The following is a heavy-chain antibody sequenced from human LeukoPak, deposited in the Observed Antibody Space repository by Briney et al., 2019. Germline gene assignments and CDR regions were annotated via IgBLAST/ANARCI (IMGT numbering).Heavy chain of an antibody. V-gene: IGHV4-34*01. D-gene: IGHD2-2*01. CDR3: ATYCSSTSCSYYYGMDV. CDR1: GGSFSGYY. J-gene: IGHJ6*02. Sequence: SETLSLTCAVYGGSFSGYYWSWIRQPPGKGLEWIGEINHSGSTNYNPSLKSRVTISVDTSKNQFSLKLSSVTAADTAVYYCATYCSSTSCSYYYGMDVWGQGTTVTVSS. CDR2: INHSGST.